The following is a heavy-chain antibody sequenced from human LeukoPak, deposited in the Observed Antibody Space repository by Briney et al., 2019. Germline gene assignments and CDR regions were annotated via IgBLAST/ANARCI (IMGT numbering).Heavy chain of an antibody. D-gene: IGHD5-24*01. V-gene: IGHV4-59*01. Sequence: SETLSLTCTVSGGSISSYYWSWIRQPPGKGLEWIGYIYYSGSTNYNPSLQSRVTISVVPSKNQFSLKLSSVTAADTAVYFCAREARWPQPRGTFDIWGQGAMVTVSS. CDR3: AREARWPQPRGTFDI. CDR1: GGSISSYY. J-gene: IGHJ3*02. CDR2: IYYSGST.